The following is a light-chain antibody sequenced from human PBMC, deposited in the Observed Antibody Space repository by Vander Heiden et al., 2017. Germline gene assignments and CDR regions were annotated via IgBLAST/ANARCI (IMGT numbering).Light chain of an antibody. CDR1: KLGDKY. Sequence: SYELTQPPSVSVSPGQTASITCSGDKLGDKYACWYQQKPGQSPVLFINQDSKRPSGIPERFSGSNSGNTATLTISGTQAMDEADYYCQAWDSSTSLVFGGGTKLTVL. CDR3: QAWDSSTSLV. J-gene: IGLJ2*01. CDR2: QDS. V-gene: IGLV3-1*01.